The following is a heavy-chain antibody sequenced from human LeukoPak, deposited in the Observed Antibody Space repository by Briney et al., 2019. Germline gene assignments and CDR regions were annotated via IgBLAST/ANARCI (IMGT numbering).Heavy chain of an antibody. CDR3: AKANWVSNADAVW. Sequence: GGSLRLSCAASGFSFSNYAMSWVRQAPARGPEWVSSMKGGGETFYADSVRGRFTLSRDDSRNTVYLQLNNLRVEDTAIYYCAKANWVSNADAVWWGQGTQVTVSS. D-gene: IGHD1-1*01. J-gene: IGHJ4*02. CDR2: MKGGGET. V-gene: IGHV3-23*01. CDR1: GFSFSNYA.